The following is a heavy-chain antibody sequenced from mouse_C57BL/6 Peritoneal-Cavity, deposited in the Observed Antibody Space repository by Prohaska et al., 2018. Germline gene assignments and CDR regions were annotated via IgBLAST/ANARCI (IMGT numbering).Heavy chain of an antibody. Sequence: EVQLLETGGGLVQPGGSRGLSCAGSGFTFSGFWMSWVRQTPGKTLEWIGDINSDSSAIKYAPTIKGRFIIFRDNYKSKLYLQMSNEGSEDRATYLCMRDSNYGYFDVWGIGTTVIGSS. CDR1: GFTFSGFW. CDR2: INSDSSAI. CDR3: MRDSNYGYFDV. V-gene: IGHV11-2*01. J-gene: IGHJ1*03. D-gene: IGHD2-5*01.